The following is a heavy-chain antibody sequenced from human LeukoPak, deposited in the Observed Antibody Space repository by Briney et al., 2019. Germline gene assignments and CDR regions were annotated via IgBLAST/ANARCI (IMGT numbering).Heavy chain of an antibody. CDR3: ARVGDILTGYYTPAFDY. V-gene: IGHV4-59*01. D-gene: IGHD3-9*01. Sequence: PSETLSLTCTVSGGSISSYYWSWIRQPPGKGLEWIGYIYYSGSTNYNPSLKSRVTISVDTSKNQFSLKLSSVTAADTAVYYCARVGDILTGYYTPAFDYWGQGTLVTVSS. J-gene: IGHJ4*02. CDR2: IYYSGST. CDR1: GGSISSYY.